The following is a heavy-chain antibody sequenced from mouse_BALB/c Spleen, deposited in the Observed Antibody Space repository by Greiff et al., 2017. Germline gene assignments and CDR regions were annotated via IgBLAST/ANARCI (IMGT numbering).Heavy chain of an antibody. Sequence: EVKLVESGGGLVQPKGSLKLSCAASGFTFNPYAMNWVRQAPGKGLEWVARIRSKSNNYATYYADSVKDRFTISRDDSQSMLYLQMNNLKTEDTAMYYCVRHGYFDVWGAGTTVTVSS. CDR2: IRSKSNNYAT. CDR1: GFTFNPYA. CDR3: VRHGYFDV. V-gene: IGHV10-1*02. J-gene: IGHJ1*01.